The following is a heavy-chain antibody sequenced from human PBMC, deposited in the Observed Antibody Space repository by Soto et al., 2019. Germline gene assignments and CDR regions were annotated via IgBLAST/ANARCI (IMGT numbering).Heavy chain of an antibody. Sequence: VAEGKIIGGGDCRSWKRQPPGKGLEWIGYIYHFGSTYYNPSLKSRVTISVDRSKNQFSLKLNSVTAADTAVYYCASRANYGDYIAYWGQGTLVPGFS. J-gene: IGHJ4*02. CDR2: IYHFGST. D-gene: IGHD4-17*01. V-gene: IGHV4-30-2*01. CDR1: EGKIIGGGDC. CDR3: ASRANYGDYIAY.